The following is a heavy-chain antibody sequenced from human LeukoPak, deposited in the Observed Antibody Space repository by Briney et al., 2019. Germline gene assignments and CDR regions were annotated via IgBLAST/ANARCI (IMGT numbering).Heavy chain of an antibody. CDR3: ARSVAGITWFDP. CDR2: IRYDGSNE. CDR1: GFTFSSYG. D-gene: IGHD6-19*01. J-gene: IGHJ5*02. Sequence: GGSLRLSCAASGFTFSSYGMHWVRQAPGKGLEWVAFIRYDGSNEFYVDSVKGRFTISRDNSMNTLNLQMSSLRPEDTAVYYCARSVAGITWFDPWGQGTLVTVSS. V-gene: IGHV3-30*02.